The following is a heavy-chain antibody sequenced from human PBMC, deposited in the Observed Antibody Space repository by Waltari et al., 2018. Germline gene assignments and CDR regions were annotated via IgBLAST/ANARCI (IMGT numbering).Heavy chain of an antibody. CDR1: GFTVSNNY. Sequence: EVQLVETGGGLIQPGGSLRLSCAASGFTVSNNYMSLVRQPPGAGLEWVSFIYSGGSTYYRGSVKGRFTISRDNAKNTLYLEMNSLRAEDTAVYYCKTRDYWGQGTLVTVSS. CDR2: IYSGGST. CDR3: KTRDY. J-gene: IGHJ4*02. V-gene: IGHV3-53*02.